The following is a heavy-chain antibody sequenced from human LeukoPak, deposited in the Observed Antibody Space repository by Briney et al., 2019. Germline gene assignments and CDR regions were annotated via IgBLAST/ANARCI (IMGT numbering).Heavy chain of an antibody. D-gene: IGHD7-27*01. Sequence: GGSLRLSCTASGFTFSSYTMTWVRQAPGKGLKWVSTITTGDGNTYYADSVKGRFTVSRDDSKNTLYLQMNSLRAEDTAVYYCAKDGGLWVSAHWGDSWGRGTLDTVSS. J-gene: IGHJ4*02. CDR3: AKDGGLWVSAHWGDS. V-gene: IGHV3-23*01. CDR2: ITTGDGNT. CDR1: GFTFSSYT.